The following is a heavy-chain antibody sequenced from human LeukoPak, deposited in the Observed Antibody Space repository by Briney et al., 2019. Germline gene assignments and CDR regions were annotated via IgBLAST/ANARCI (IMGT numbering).Heavy chain of an antibody. CDR2: ISGSSTSI. CDR3: ARTLNSGTKDY. Sequence: GGSLRLSCAASGFTFSSYEMNWVRQAPGKGLEWVSHISGSSTSIYYAHSVKGRFTISRDNAKNSLYLQMNSLRAEDTAVYYCARTLNSGTKDYWGQGTLVTVSS. CDR1: GFTFSSYE. J-gene: IGHJ4*02. D-gene: IGHD3-10*01. V-gene: IGHV3-48*03.